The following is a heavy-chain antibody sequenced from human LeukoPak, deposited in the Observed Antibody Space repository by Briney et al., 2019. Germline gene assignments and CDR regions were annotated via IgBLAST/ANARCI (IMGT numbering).Heavy chain of an antibody. CDR3: AREVREFWGGYWE. CDR1: GFSVSSTY. V-gene: IGHV3-53*01. D-gene: IGHD3-3*01. J-gene: IGHJ4*02. CDR2: IYSGGIA. Sequence: GGSLRLSCAASGFSVSSTYMTWVRQAPGKGLEWLSIIYSGGIAYYADSAKGRFTISRDTSKNTIYLQMTNLRAEDTAVYFCAREVREFWGGYWEWGQGALVTVS.